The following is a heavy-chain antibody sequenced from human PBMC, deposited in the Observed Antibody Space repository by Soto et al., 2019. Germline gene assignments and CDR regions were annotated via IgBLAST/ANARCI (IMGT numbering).Heavy chain of an antibody. J-gene: IGHJ4*02. CDR2: IWYDGSNE. CDR3: ARDWKHFFAF. Sequence: QVQLVESGGGVVQPGRSLRLSCAAAGFTFSSYAMHWVRQAPGKGLEWVAVIWYDGSNEYYADSVKGRFTISRDNSTNTLYLQINSLRAEDTGVYYCARDWKHFFAFWGQGTLVPVSS. V-gene: IGHV3-33*01. D-gene: IGHD1-1*01. CDR1: GFTFSSYA.